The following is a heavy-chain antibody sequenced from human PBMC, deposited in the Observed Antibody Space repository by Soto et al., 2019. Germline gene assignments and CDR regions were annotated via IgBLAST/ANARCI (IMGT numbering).Heavy chain of an antibody. CDR1: GFSLSTSGVG. D-gene: IGHD3-22*01. J-gene: IGHJ4*02. CDR3: ARMAYYYDSSGYYYSYFDY. CDR2: IDWDDDK. Sequence: SGPTLVNPTQTLTLTCTFSGFSLSTSGVGVGWIRQPPGKALEWLALIDWDDDKYYSTSLKTRLTISKDTSKNQVVLTMTNMDPVDTATYYCARMAYYYDSSGYYYSYFDYWGQGTLVTVSS. V-gene: IGHV2-70*01.